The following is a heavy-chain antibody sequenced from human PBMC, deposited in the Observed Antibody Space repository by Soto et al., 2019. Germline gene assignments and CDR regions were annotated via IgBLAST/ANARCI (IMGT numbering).Heavy chain of an antibody. D-gene: IGHD2-2*01. J-gene: IGHJ6*02. CDR1: GGTFSSYA. CDR2: IIPIPGTA. CDR3: ARSQGSSTSLEIYYYYYYGMDV. Sequence: QVQLVQSGAEVKKPGSSVKVSCKASGGTFSSYAISWVRQAPGQGLEWMGGIIPIPGTANYAQKFQGRVTSTAGESTGTAYMELSSLISEDTAVYYCARSQGSSTSLEIYYYYYYGMDVWGQGTTVTVSS. V-gene: IGHV1-69*01.